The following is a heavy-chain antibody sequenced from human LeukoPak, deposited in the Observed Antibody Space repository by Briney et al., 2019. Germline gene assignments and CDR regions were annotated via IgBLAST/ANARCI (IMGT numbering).Heavy chain of an antibody. CDR3: ARHWEGDYGDYRYFDY. J-gene: IGHJ4*02. CDR2: INHSGST. CDR1: GGSFSGYY. Sequence: SETLSLTCAVYGGSFSGYYWSWIRQPPGKGLEWIGEINHSGSTNYNPSLKSRVTISVDTSKNQFSLKLSSVTAADTAVYYCARHWEGDYGDYRYFDYWGQGTLVTVSS. V-gene: IGHV4-34*01. D-gene: IGHD4-17*01.